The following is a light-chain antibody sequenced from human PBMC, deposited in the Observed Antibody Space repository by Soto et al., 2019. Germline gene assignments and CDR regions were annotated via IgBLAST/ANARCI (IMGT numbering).Light chain of an antibody. CDR3: HQYVSWT. J-gene: IGKJ1*01. Sequence: EIVLTQSPGTLSLSPGERATLSFRASQNVSSSYLAWYQQKPGQAPRLLIYGASNRATGIPDRFSGSGSGTDFTLTISRLEPEDFAVYYCHQYVSWTFGQGTKVDIK. CDR1: QNVSSSY. V-gene: IGKV3-20*01. CDR2: GAS.